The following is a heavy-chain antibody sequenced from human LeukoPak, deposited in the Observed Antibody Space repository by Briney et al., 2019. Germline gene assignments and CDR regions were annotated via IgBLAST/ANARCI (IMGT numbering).Heavy chain of an antibody. J-gene: IGHJ4*02. V-gene: IGHV1-69*05. D-gene: IGHD3-3*01. CDR3: ASMRRGGYYLDYFDY. CDR2: IIPIFGTA. Sequence: SVKVSCKASGGTFSSYAISWVRQAPGQGLEWMGGIIPIFGTANYAQKFQGRVTIATDESTSTAYIELSSLRSEDTAVYYCASMRRGGYYLDYFDYWGQGTLVTVSS. CDR1: GGTFSSYA.